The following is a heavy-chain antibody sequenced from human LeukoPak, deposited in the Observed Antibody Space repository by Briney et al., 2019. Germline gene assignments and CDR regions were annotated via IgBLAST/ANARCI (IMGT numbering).Heavy chain of an antibody. Sequence: GGSLRLSCAASGFTFSSYGMHWVRQAPGKGLEWVAVISYDGSNKYYADSVKGRFTISRDNSKNTLYLQMNSLRAEDTAVYYCAREVALYYYDSSGAKNDYWGQGTLVTVSS. CDR2: ISYDGSNK. V-gene: IGHV3-30*03. D-gene: IGHD3-22*01. J-gene: IGHJ4*02. CDR3: AREVALYYYDSSGAKNDY. CDR1: GFTFSSYG.